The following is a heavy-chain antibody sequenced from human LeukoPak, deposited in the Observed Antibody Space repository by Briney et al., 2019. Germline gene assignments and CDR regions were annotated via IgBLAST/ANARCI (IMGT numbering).Heavy chain of an antibody. CDR3: AKGVAGSGYFDY. J-gene: IGHJ4*02. CDR1: GFTFSSYA. V-gene: IGHV3-23*01. D-gene: IGHD3-10*01. Sequence: GGSLRLSCAASGFTFSSYAMSWVRQAPGKGLEWVSAISGSGGTTYYADSVKGRFTISRDNSKNTLYLQMNSLRAEDTAVYYCAKGVAGSGYFDYWGQGTLVTVSS. CDR2: ISGSGGTT.